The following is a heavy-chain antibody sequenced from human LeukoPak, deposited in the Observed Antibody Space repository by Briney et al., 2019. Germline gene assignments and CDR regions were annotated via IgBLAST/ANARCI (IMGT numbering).Heavy chain of an antibody. Sequence: ASVKVSCKASGYTFTCYYMHWVRQAPGQGLEWMGWINPNSGGTNYAQKFQGRVTMTRDTSISTAYMELSRLRSDDTAVYYCARVGYYDFWSGYQENWFDPWGQGTLVTVSS. CDR3: ARVGYYDFWSGYQENWFDP. CDR2: INPNSGGT. J-gene: IGHJ5*02. V-gene: IGHV1-2*02. CDR1: GYTFTCYY. D-gene: IGHD3-3*01.